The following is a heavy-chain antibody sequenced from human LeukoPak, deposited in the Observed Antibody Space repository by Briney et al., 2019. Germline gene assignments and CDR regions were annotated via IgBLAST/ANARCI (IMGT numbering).Heavy chain of an antibody. D-gene: IGHD6-19*01. CDR1: GYTLTELS. Sequence: ASVKVSCKVSGYTLTELSMHWVRQAPGKGLEWMGGFDPEDGETIYAQKFQGRVTMTEDTSTDTAYMELSSLRSEDTAVYYYATLPPYSSGSSYYYYYYMDVWGKGTTVTVSS. CDR2: FDPEDGET. J-gene: IGHJ6*03. CDR3: ATLPPYSSGSSYYYYYYMDV. V-gene: IGHV1-24*01.